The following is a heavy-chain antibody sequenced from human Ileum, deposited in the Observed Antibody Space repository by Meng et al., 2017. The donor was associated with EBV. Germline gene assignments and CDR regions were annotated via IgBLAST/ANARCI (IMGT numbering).Heavy chain of an antibody. V-gene: IGHV4-39*01. Sequence: QLQLQESGPGLVKPSXXLSLTCTVSGGSISSSNYYWDWIRQPPGKGLEWIGAIYHSGSTSYNPSLQSRVTMFVDTSKNQFSLMLTSVTATDTAVYYCARRRGGSGRDCWGPGTMVTVSS. J-gene: IGHJ4*02. CDR2: IYHSGST. D-gene: IGHD3-10*01. CDR3: ARRRGGSGRDC. CDR1: GGSISSSNYY.